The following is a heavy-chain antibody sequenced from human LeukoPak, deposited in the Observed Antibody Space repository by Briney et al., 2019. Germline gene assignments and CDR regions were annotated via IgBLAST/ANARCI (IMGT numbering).Heavy chain of an antibody. CDR3: ARSIPILGRFLPPFDS. CDR1: GGSISSSSHY. D-gene: IGHD3-3*01. J-gene: IGHJ4*02. V-gene: IGHV4-39*01. Sequence: SETLSLTCTVSGGSISSSSHYWGWIRQPPGKGLEWIGNIYYNGSRYYNPSLKNRVTISVDTSKNQYSLKLSSVTAADTAVYYCARSIPILGRFLPPFDSRGQGALVTVSS. CDR2: IYYNGSR.